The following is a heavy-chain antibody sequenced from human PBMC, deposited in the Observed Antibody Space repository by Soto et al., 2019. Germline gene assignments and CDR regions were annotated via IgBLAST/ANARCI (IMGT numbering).Heavy chain of an antibody. Sequence: EVQLLESGGGLVQPGGSLRLSCAASGFIFRDYAMTWVRQAPGKGLEWVSTIRATVDSTFYADSVKGRITISRDNSKNPVYLQMNSLEAEDTAVYFCAKGGFTSYFDYWGQGVLVTVSS. CDR3: AKGGFTSYFDY. CDR1: GFIFRDYA. D-gene: IGHD5-12*01. J-gene: IGHJ4*02. CDR2: IRATVDST. V-gene: IGHV3-23*01.